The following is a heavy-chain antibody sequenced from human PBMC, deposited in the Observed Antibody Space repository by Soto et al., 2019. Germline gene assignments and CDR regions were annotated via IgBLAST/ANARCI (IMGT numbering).Heavy chain of an antibody. V-gene: IGHV3-23*01. CDR3: ARTLSIAALYYFDY. D-gene: IGHD6-13*01. CDR1: GFTFSSYA. CDR2: ISGSGGST. J-gene: IGHJ4*02. Sequence: GGSLRLSCAASGFTFSSYAMTWVRQAPGKGLEWVSGISGSGGSTYYADSVKGRFIISRDNSKNTLYLQMNSLRAEDTAVYYCARTLSIAALYYFDYWGQGTLVTVSS.